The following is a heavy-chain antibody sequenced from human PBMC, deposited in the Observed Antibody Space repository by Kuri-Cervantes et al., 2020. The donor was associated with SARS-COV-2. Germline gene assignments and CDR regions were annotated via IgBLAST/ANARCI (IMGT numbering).Heavy chain of an antibody. CDR1: EFPVSSNS. CDR3: ATVDHWNSKGGFEY. CDR2: IYNGGTT. Sequence: GRFLRPPCAVSEFPVSSNSMNWVRQAPGKGLEWVPVIYNGGTTNYANSVRDRFIISRDNYRNMLYLQMNSLRVDGTAIYYCATVDHWNSKGGFEYWGQGALVTVSS. D-gene: IGHD1-7*01. J-gene: IGHJ4*02. V-gene: IGHV3-66*01.